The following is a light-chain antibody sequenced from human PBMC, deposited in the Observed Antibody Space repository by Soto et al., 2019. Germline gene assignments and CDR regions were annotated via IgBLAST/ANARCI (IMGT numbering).Light chain of an antibody. CDR3: SSYTSSSTPLV. CDR1: SSDVGGYNY. J-gene: IGLJ3*02. V-gene: IGLV2-14*01. Sequence: QSVLTQPASVSGSPGQSITISCTGTSSDVGGYNYVSWYQQHPGKAPKLMIYDVTNRPSGVSNRFSGSKSGNTASLTISGRHAEDEADYYCSSYTSSSTPLVFGGGTKLTVL. CDR2: DVT.